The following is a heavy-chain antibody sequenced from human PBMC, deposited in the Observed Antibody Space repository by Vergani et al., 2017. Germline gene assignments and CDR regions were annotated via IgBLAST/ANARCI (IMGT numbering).Heavy chain of an antibody. D-gene: IGHD3-3*01. CDR2: INPNSGGT. Sequence: QVQLVQSGAEVKKPGASVKVSCKASGYTFTGYYMHWVRQAPGQGLEWMGWINPNSGGTNYAQKFQGRVTMTRDTSISTAYMELSRLRSDEPAVYYCARSYVYYDFWSGYRTPWDYWGQGTLVTVSS. V-gene: IGHV1-2*02. J-gene: IGHJ4*02. CDR1: GYTFTGYY. CDR3: ARSYVYYDFWSGYRTPWDY.